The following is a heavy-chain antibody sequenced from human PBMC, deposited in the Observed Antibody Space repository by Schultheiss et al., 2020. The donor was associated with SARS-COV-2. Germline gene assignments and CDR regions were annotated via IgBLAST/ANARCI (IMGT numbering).Heavy chain of an antibody. CDR1: GGSISSGGYY. V-gene: IGHV4-61*02. Sequence: SETLSLTCTVSGGSISSGGYYWSWIRQHPGKGLEWLGRVYTSGSTNYNPSLKSRVTISLDTSKNQFSLKLSSVTAADTAVYYCARGGDSSSSTVYFWGQGTLVTVSS. CDR3: ARGGDSSSSTVYF. D-gene: IGHD6-6*01. CDR2: VYTSGST. J-gene: IGHJ4*02.